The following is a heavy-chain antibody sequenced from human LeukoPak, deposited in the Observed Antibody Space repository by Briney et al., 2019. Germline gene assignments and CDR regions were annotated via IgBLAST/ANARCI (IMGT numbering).Heavy chain of an antibody. CDR3: ARDGYIFGTDY. D-gene: IGHD5-18*01. CDR1: GDSISSYY. V-gene: IGHV4-59*01. CDR2: IYNSGST. Sequence: SETVSLTCTVSGDSISSYYWSWIGQPPGLELEWFGYIYNSGSTNYKCSLTMRVTISVDTSKNEFSRKLSSVTAADTSVYYCARDGYIFGTDYWDQGTLATVTS. J-gene: IGHJ4*02.